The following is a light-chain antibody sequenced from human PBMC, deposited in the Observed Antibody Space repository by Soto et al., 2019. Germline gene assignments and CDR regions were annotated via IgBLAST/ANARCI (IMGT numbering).Light chain of an antibody. CDR2: SAS. CDR3: QQRNVWPPVT. V-gene: IGKV1-27*01. CDR1: QGITSY. J-gene: IGKJ5*01. Sequence: DIQLTHSPSSLSASVGDRVTITCRVSQGITSYLNWYRQKPGEVLKLLIYSASNLQSGVPSRFSGSGSGTDFTLTISSLEPEDSAIYYCQQRNVWPPVTFGLGTRLEIK.